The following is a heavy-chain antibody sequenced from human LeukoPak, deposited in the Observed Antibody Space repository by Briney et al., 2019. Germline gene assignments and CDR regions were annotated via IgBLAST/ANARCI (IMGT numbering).Heavy chain of an antibody. CDR3: ARVSSGYYYDAFDI. CDR2: ISSSGSTI. D-gene: IGHD3-22*01. Sequence: GGSLRLSCAASGFTFSSYEMNWVRQAPGKGLEWVSYISSSGSTIYYADSVKGRFTISRDNAKNSLYLQMNSLRAEDTAVYYCARVSSGYYYDAFDIWGQGTMVTVSS. V-gene: IGHV3-48*03. CDR1: GFTFSSYE. J-gene: IGHJ3*02.